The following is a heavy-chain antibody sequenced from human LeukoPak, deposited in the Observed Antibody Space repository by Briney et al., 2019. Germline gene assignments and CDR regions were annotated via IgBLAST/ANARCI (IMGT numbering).Heavy chain of an antibody. Sequence: ASVKVPCKASGYTFTSYAMHWVRQAPGQRLEWMGWINAGNGNTKYSQKFQGRVTITRDTSASTAYMELSSLRSEDTAVYYCARVMDSSGTDYWGQGTLVTVSS. V-gene: IGHV1-3*01. CDR2: INAGNGNT. CDR3: ARVMDSSGTDY. J-gene: IGHJ4*02. CDR1: GYTFTSYA. D-gene: IGHD6-19*01.